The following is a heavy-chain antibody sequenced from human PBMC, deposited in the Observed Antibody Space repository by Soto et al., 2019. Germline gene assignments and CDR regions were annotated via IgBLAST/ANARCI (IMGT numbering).Heavy chain of an antibody. Sequence: GASVKVSCKVSGYTLTELSMHWVRQAPGKGLEWMGGFDPEDGETIYAQKFQGRVTMTEDTSTDTAYMELSSLRSEDTAVYYCAKDINGVFGMDVWGQGTTVTVSS. CDR3: AKDINGVFGMDV. J-gene: IGHJ6*02. CDR2: FDPEDGET. V-gene: IGHV1-24*01. CDR1: GYTLTELS. D-gene: IGHD2-8*01.